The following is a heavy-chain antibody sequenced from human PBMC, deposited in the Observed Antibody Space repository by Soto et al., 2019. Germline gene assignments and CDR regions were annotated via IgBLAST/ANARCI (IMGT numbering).Heavy chain of an antibody. Sequence: SETLSLTCTVSGGSISSYYWSWIRQPPGKGLEWIGYIYYSGSTNYNPSLKSRVTISVDTSKNQFSLKLSSVTAADTAVYYCASDQRGSSWYNWFDPWGQGTLVTVSS. CDR2: IYYSGST. CDR1: GGSISSYY. CDR3: ASDQRGSSWYNWFDP. J-gene: IGHJ5*02. D-gene: IGHD6-13*01. V-gene: IGHV4-59*01.